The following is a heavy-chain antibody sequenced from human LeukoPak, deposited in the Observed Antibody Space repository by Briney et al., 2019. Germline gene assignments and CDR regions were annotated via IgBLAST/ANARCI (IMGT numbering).Heavy chain of an antibody. CDR1: GGSFSGYY. J-gene: IGHJ5*02. CDR2: INHSGST. CDR3: ARAYITMIDVFECSKWFDP. D-gene: IGHD3-22*01. V-gene: IGHV4-34*01. Sequence: SETLSLTCAVYGGSFSGYYWSWIRQPPGKGLEWIGEINHSGSTDYNPSLKSRVTISVDTSKNQFSLQLSSVTAADTAVYYCARAYITMIDVFECSKWFDPWGQGTLVTVSS.